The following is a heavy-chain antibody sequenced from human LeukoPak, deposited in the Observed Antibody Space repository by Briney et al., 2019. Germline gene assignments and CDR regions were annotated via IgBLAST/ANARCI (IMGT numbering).Heavy chain of an antibody. V-gene: IGHV1-69*13. D-gene: IGHD6-6*01. Sequence: ASVKVSCKASGGTFSSYAISWVRQAPGQGLEWMGVIIPIFGTANYAQKFQGRVTITADESTSTAYMELSSLRSEDTAVYYCARGHSSSSGYYYYGMDVWGQGTTVTVSS. J-gene: IGHJ6*02. CDR3: ARGHSSSSGYYYYGMDV. CDR2: IIPIFGTA. CDR1: GGTFSSYA.